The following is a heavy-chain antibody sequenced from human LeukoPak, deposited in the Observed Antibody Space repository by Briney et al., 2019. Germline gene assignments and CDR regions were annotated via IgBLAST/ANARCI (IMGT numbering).Heavy chain of an antibody. D-gene: IGHD6-13*01. CDR2: IRYDGSNK. CDR1: GFTFSSYS. Sequence: GGSLRLSCAASGFTFSSYSMNWVRQAPGKGLEWVAFIRYDGSNKYYADSVKGRFTISRDNSKNTLYLQMNSLRAEDTAVYYCAKAYSSRPHWFDPWGQGTLVTVSS. CDR3: AKAYSSRPHWFDP. J-gene: IGHJ5*02. V-gene: IGHV3-30*02.